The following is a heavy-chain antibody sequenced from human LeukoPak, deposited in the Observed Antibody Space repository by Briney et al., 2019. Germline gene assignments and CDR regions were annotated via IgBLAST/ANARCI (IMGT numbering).Heavy chain of an antibody. D-gene: IGHD3-3*01. CDR1: GYSFTGYY. Sequence: ASVKVSCKASGYSFTGYYIHWVRQAPGQGLEWMGWINPKSGGTDSAEKFGGRVTMSRDTSVRTSYLEVRRLKSDDTAVYYCTRDTGANYDPGAFDVWGQGTMVTVSS. CDR2: INPKSGGT. CDR3: TRDTGANYDPGAFDV. V-gene: IGHV1-2*02. J-gene: IGHJ3*01.